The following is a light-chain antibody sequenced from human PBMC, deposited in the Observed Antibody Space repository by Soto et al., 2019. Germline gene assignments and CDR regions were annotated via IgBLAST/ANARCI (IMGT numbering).Light chain of an antibody. CDR1: QSISTY. CDR2: DAS. CDR3: QQSYMDPIT. V-gene: IGKV1-39*01. Sequence: DIQMTPSPSSLSASVGDRVTITCRASQSISTYLNWYQKKPGKAPNLLIYDASRLQSGVPSRFSGSGGGTDFTLSISSAQPEDFATYFCQQSYMDPITFGQGTRLEI. J-gene: IGKJ5*01.